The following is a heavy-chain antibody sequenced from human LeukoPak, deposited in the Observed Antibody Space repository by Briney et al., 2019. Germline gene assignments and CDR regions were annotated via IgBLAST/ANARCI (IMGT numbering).Heavy chain of an antibody. CDR1: GGSISKDDYF. CDR3: ARDRGGEIFDH. CDR2: IYNSGSA. D-gene: IGHD2-15*01. Sequence: SETLSLTCTVSGGSISKDDYFWGWIRQHPGKGLEWIGYIYNSGSAYYNPSLKSRRTISVDTSKNQLSLKLSSVTAADTAVYYCARDRGGEIFDHWGQGTLVTVSS. V-gene: IGHV4-31*03. J-gene: IGHJ4*02.